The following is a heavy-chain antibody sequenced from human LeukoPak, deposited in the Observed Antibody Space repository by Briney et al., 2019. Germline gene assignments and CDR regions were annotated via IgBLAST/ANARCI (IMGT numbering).Heavy chain of an antibody. CDR1: GHTFTSYD. CDR3: ARAPIGGTRPYYYYGMDV. D-gene: IGHD2-15*01. V-gene: IGHV1-8*01. J-gene: IGHJ6*02. CDR2: MNPNSGNT. Sequence: ASVKVSCKASGHTFTSYDINWVRQATGQGLEWMGWMNPNSGNTGYAQKLQGRVTMTTDTSTSTAYMELRSLRSDDTAVYYCARAPIGGTRPYYYYGMDVWGQGTTVTVSS.